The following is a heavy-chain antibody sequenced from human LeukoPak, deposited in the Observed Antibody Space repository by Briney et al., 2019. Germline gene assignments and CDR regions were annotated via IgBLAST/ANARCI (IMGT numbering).Heavy chain of an antibody. Sequence: PSETLSLTCTVSGGTISSNSSYWGWIRQPPGKGLEWIGSIYYSGSTYYNPSLKSRVTISVDTSKTQFSLKLSSVPAADKAVDDCACRVAQAATVLGFDYWGQGTLVTVSS. D-gene: IGHD1-26*01. CDR1: GGTISSNSSY. CDR2: IYYSGST. CDR3: ACRVAQAATVLGFDY. V-gene: IGHV4-39*01. J-gene: IGHJ4*02.